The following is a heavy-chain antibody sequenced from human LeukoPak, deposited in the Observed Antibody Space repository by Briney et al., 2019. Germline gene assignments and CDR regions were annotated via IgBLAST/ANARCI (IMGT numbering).Heavy chain of an antibody. V-gene: IGHV3-7*04. D-gene: IGHD6-13*01. CDR1: GFTFSGYW. CDR2: IKQDGSEK. CDR3: ARDWQWQQLDGDAFDI. Sequence: PGGSLRLSCAASGFTFSGYWMSWVRQAPGKGLEWVAYIKQDGSEKYYVDSVKGRFTISRDNAKNSLFLQMNSLRAEDTAVYYCARDWQWQQLDGDAFDIWGQGTMVTASS. J-gene: IGHJ3*02.